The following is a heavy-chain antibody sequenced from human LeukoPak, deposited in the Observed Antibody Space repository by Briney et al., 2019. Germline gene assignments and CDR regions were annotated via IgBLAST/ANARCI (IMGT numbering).Heavy chain of an antibody. D-gene: IGHD6-6*01. J-gene: IGHJ6*02. CDR1: GGSISRSGYY. Sequence: PSQTLSLTCTVSGGSISRSGYYWSWIRQHPGKGLEWIGYIYYSESTYYNPSLKSRVTISVDTSKNQFSLKLSSVTAADTAVYYCARDLRSSSSSGINYYGMDVWGQGTTVTVSS. V-gene: IGHV4-31*03. CDR3: ARDLRSSSSSGINYYGMDV. CDR2: IYYSEST.